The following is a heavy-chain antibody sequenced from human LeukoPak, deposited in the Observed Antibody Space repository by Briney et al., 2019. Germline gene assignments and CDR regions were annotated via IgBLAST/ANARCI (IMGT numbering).Heavy chain of an antibody. J-gene: IGHJ4*02. CDR3: ARSSGSYFDY. CDR2: IYYSRST. Sequence: PSETLSLTCTVSGDSISSGAYYWSRIRQQPGKGLEWIGNIYYSRSTKYNPSLKSRVTISVDTSKNQFSLNLRSVTAADTAVYYCARSSGSYFDYWGQGTLVTVSS. CDR1: GDSISSGAYY. D-gene: IGHD1-26*01. V-gene: IGHV4-31*03.